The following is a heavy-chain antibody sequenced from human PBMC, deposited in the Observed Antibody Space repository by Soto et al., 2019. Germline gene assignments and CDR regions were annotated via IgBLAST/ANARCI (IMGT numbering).Heavy chain of an antibody. D-gene: IGHD2-15*01. V-gene: IGHV3-64D*06. CDR2: ISSNGGST. J-gene: IGHJ3*02. CDR1: GFTFSSYA. Sequence: EGSLRLSCSASGFTFSSYAMHWVRQAPGKGLEYVSAISSNGGSTYYANSVKGRFTISRDNSKNTLYLQMSSLRAEDTAVYYCVKRGYCSGGSCLNDAFDIWGQGTMVTVSS. CDR3: VKRGYCSGGSCLNDAFDI.